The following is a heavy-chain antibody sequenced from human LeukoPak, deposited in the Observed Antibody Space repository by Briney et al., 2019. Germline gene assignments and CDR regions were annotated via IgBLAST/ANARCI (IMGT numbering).Heavy chain of an antibody. CDR1: GGSFIGYH. D-gene: IGHD4-23*01. CDR2: INHRGNP. CDR3: ARDPTSVVTTPYYFDD. Sequence: PSETLSLTCGVSGGSFIGYHWMSIRQPPGKGLEWIGEINHRGNPNYNPSLMSRVTISIDTSKNQFSLKLRSLTAADTAVYYCARDPTSVVTTPYYFDDWGQGTLVTVSS. V-gene: IGHV4-34*01. J-gene: IGHJ4*02.